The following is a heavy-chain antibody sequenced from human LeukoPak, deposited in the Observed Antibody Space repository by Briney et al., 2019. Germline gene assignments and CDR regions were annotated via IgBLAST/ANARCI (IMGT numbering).Heavy chain of an antibody. CDR3: ARVEGVLDYYDSSGYYLPPPKDY. CDR2: ISYDGSNK. J-gene: IGHJ4*02. D-gene: IGHD3-22*01. CDR1: GFTFSSYA. V-gene: IGHV3-30*04. Sequence: GGSLRLSCAASGFTFSSYAMHWVRQAPGKGLEWVAVISYDGSNKYYADSVKGRFTISRDNSKNTLYLQMNSLRAEDTAVYYCARVEGVLDYYDSSGYYLPPPKDYWGQGTLVSVSS.